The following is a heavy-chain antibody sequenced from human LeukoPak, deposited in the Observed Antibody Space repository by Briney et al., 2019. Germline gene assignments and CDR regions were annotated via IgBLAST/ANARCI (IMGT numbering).Heavy chain of an antibody. V-gene: IGHV3-66*01. CDR3: ACSGPYSNGGVMTDY. D-gene: IGHD6-19*01. J-gene: IGHJ4*02. CDR1: GLIVSSNY. Sequence: GGSLRLSCAASGLIVSSNYMSWVRQAPGKGLEWVSITYRDGNTNYADSVKGRFTISRVTSKNTLSLQMNSLRAEDTAVYYCACSGPYSNGGVMTDYWGQGTPVTVSS. CDR2: TYRDGNT.